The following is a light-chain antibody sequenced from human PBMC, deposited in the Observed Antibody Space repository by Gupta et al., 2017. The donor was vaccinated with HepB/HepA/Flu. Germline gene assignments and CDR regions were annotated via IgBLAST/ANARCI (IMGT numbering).Light chain of an antibody. CDR1: QSLLHSNGYNY. Sequence: DIVMPQSPLSLPVTPGEPASISCRSSQSLLHSNGYNYLDWYLPKPGQSPQLLIDLGSNRASGVPDRFSGSGSGTDFTLKISRVEAEDVGVYYCMQALQTPLTFGGGTKVEIK. CDR2: LGS. J-gene: IGKJ4*02. V-gene: IGKV2-28*01. CDR3: MQALQTPLT.